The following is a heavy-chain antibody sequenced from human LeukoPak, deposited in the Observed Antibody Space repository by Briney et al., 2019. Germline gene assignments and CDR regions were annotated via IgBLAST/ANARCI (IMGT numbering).Heavy chain of an antibody. CDR2: IYRGDPDT. CDR1: GYSFTSYW. Sequence: GESLKISCKGSGYSFTSYWIGWVRQTPGKGLEWMGIIYRGDPDTRYSPSFQGQVTISADKSISTAYLQWSSLKASDTAMYYCARRRYYYDSSGYPSHGFDYWGQGSLLTVSS. V-gene: IGHV5-51*01. J-gene: IGHJ4*02. CDR3: ARRRYYYDSSGYPSHGFDY. D-gene: IGHD3-22*01.